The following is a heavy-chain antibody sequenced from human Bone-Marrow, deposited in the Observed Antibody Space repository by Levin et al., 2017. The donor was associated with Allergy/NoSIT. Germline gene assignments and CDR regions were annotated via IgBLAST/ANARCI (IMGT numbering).Heavy chain of an antibody. CDR1: GFPFSRYY. V-gene: IGHV3-74*01. D-gene: IGHD2-2*01. J-gene: IGHJ4*02. CDR2: ITLDVTDT. CDR3: ARGGCSSTSCLDY. Sequence: LSLTCAASGFPFSRYYMHWVRQAPGKGLVWVSRITLDVTDTNYADSVRGRFTISRDNAKNTLYLEMNNLRAEDTAVYYCARGGCSSTSCLDYWGQGILVTVSP.